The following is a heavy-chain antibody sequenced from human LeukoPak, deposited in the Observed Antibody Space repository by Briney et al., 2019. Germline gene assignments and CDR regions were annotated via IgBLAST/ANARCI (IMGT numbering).Heavy chain of an antibody. J-gene: IGHJ3*01. D-gene: IGHD7-27*01. V-gene: IGHV3-48*03. CDR2: MSFSGSTK. CDR1: GFSFSSYE. CDR3: AREDDDWGPNTLDV. Sequence: GGSLRLSCVASGFSFSSYEMNWVRQAPGRGLEWVSYMSFSGSTKYYADSVKGRFTISRDNAQDSLYLQMDSLRDEDTAVYYCAREDDDWGPNTLDVWGQGTVVTVSS.